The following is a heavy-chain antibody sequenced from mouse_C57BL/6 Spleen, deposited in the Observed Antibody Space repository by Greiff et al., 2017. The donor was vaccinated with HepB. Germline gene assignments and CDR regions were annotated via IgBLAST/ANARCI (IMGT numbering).Heavy chain of an antibody. J-gene: IGHJ2*01. CDR3: ASLLITTVVAPYYFDY. CDR1: GYSITSGYY. D-gene: IGHD1-1*01. CDR2: ISYDGSN. V-gene: IGHV3-6*01. Sequence: EVQLQESGPGLVKPSQSLSLTCSVTGYSITSGYYWNWIRQFPGNKLEWMGYISYDGSNNYNPSLKNRISITRDTSKNQFFLKLNSVTTEDTATYYCASLLITTVVAPYYFDYWGQGTTLTVSS.